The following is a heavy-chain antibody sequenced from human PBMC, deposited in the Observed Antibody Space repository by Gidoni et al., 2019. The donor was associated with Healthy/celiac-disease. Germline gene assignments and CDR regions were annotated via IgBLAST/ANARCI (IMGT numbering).Heavy chain of an antibody. J-gene: IGHJ3*02. V-gene: IGHV1-46*01. D-gene: IGHD6-19*01. Sequence: RQAPGQGLEWMGIISPSGGSTSYAPKFQGSVTMTRDTSTSTVYMELSSLRSEDTSVYYCARPRTVAGSGAFDIWGQGTMVTVSS. CDR3: ARPRTVAGSGAFDI. CDR2: ISPSGGST.